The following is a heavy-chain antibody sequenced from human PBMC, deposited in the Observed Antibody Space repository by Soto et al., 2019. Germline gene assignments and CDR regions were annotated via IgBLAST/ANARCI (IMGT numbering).Heavy chain of an antibody. V-gene: IGHV1-69*05. J-gene: IGHJ6*02. D-gene: IGHD5-12*01. CDR2: IIPLFRTP. Sequence: QVHLVQSGAEVKEPGSSVKISCQASGGTFRSYALSWVRQAPGLGLEWMGGIIPLFRTPDYAQKYQGRIPITRDESTSTAYKELSSVISEDTAIYYCARDNGRPQLGDYYYYITYVWGQGTTITVSS. CDR1: GGTFRSYA. CDR3: ARDNGRPQLGDYYYYITYV.